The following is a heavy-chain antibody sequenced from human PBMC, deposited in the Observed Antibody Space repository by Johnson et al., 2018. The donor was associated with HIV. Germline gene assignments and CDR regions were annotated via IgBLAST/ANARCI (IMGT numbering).Heavy chain of an antibody. CDR1: GFTFSSYL. D-gene: IGHD2-21*01. CDR2: IKPDGSEK. CDR3: AKSRPGGEGEAFDI. J-gene: IGHJ3*02. V-gene: IGHV3-7*05. Sequence: VQLVESGGGLVLPGGSLRLSCAASGFTFSSYLMTWVRQAPGKGLEWVANIKPDGSEKYYVDSVKGRFTISRDNAKNSLYLQMNSLRAEDPAVYYCAKSRPGGEGEAFDIWGQGTMVTVSS.